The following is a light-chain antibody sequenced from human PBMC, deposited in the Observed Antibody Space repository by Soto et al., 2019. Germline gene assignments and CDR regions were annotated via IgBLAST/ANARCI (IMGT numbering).Light chain of an antibody. V-gene: IGLV2-23*01. CDR1: SSDFGSYNF. J-gene: IGLJ7*01. CDR2: ETS. Sequence: QSALTQPASVSGSPGQSVTISCTGTSSDFGSYNFVSWYQHHPGKVPKVIIYETSKRPSGVSGRFSGSKSGNTASLTISGLQAEDEADYYCFSFTSTNTHVFGSGTQLTVL. CDR3: FSFTSTNTHV.